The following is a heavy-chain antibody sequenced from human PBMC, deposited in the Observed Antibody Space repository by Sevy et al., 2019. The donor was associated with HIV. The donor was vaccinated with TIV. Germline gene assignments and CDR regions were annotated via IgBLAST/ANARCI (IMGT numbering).Heavy chain of an antibody. CDR1: GVSISNYY. D-gene: IGHD4-17*01. Sequence: SETLSLTCTVSGVSISNYYWSWIRQPPGKGLEWIGNIYNSGTTNYNPSLQSRVTISVDTSKNQFSLRLSSVTAADTAVYYCARGYGDYDLANYYYYYYMDVWGKGTTVTVSS. CDR2: IYNSGTT. V-gene: IGHV4-59*01. J-gene: IGHJ6*03. CDR3: ARGYGDYDLANYYYYYYMDV.